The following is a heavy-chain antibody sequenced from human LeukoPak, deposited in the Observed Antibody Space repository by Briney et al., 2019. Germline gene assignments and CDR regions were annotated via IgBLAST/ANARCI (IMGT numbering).Heavy chain of an antibody. D-gene: IGHD2/OR15-2a*01. J-gene: IGHJ5*02. V-gene: IGHV3-23*01. CDR3: AKDARTGVWNIGDSWFDP. CDR1: GFTFNKYA. Sequence: QSGGSLRLSCAASGFTFNKYAMTRVRQAPGQGLEWVSGLSDSGASTFYAESVRGRFTISRDNSKNMLYLHINSLRAEDTAVYYCAKDARTGVWNIGDSWFDPWGQGTLVTVSS. CDR2: LSDSGAST.